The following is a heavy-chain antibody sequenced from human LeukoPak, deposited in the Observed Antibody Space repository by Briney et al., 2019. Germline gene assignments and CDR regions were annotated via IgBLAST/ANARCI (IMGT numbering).Heavy chain of an antibody. CDR2: INPSGGST. CDR3: ARRYYDSDGYQIDY. D-gene: IGHD3-22*01. J-gene: IGHJ4*02. V-gene: IGHV1-46*01. Sequence: ASVKVSCKASGYTFTSYYMHWVRQAPGQGLEWMGIINPSGGSTSYAQKLQGRVTMTTDTSTSTAYMELRSLRSDDTAVYYCARRYYDSDGYQIDYWGQGTLVTVSS. CDR1: GYTFTSYY.